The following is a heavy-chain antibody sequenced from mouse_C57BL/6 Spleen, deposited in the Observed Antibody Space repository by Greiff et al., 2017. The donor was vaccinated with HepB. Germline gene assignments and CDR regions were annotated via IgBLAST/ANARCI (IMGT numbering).Heavy chain of an antibody. D-gene: IGHD2-5*01. CDR1: GYTFTSYW. CDR2: IDPSDSET. CDR3: ARNSNYEFAY. Sequence: HVQLQQPGAELVRPGSSVKLSCKASGYTFTSYWMHWVKQRPIQGLEWIGNIDPSDSETHYNQKFKDKATLTVDKSSSTAYMQLSSLTSEDSAVYYCARNSNYEFAYWGQGTLVTVSA. J-gene: IGHJ3*01. V-gene: IGHV1-52*01.